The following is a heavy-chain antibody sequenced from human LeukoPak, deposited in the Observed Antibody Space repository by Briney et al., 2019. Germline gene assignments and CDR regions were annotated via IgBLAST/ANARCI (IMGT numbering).Heavy chain of an antibody. D-gene: IGHD3-10*01. CDR3: ARDLYGSGSYYGY. J-gene: IGHJ4*02. Sequence: ASVKVSCKASGYTLSSYYMHWVRQAPGPGLEWMGWINPNSGGTNYAKKFHGRGTMTRDKSISNAYMELSRLRTAAAAVYYCARDLYGSGSYYGYWGQGTLVTVS. CDR2: INPNSGGT. CDR1: GYTLSSYY. V-gene: IGHV1-2*02.